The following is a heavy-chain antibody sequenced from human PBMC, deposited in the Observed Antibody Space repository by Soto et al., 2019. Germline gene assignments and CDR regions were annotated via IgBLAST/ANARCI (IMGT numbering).Heavy chain of an antibody. J-gene: IGHJ4*02. V-gene: IGHV4-39*01. CDR3: ASWSGYEQGRFDY. CDR2: IYYSGST. CDR1: GGSISSSSYY. Sequence: SETLSLTCTVSGGSISSSSYYWGWIRQPPGKGLEWIGSIYYSGSTYYNPSLKSRVAISVDTSKNQFSLKLSSVTAADTAVYYCASWSGYEQGRFDYWGQGTLVTVSS. D-gene: IGHD5-12*01.